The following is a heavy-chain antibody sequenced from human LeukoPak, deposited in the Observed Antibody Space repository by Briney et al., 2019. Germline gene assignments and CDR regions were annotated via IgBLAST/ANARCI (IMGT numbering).Heavy chain of an antibody. V-gene: IGHV1-2*02. CDR1: GYSFTCHY. D-gene: IGHD3-10*01. Sequence: GASVKVSCKASGYSFTCHYMHWVRQAPGQGLEWMGWINPKSGGTNYAQKFQGRVTMTRDTSISTAYMDMSSLRPDDTAVYYCARNLWFGESSDAFDMWGQGTMVTVSS. CDR2: INPKSGGT. CDR3: ARNLWFGESSDAFDM. J-gene: IGHJ3*02.